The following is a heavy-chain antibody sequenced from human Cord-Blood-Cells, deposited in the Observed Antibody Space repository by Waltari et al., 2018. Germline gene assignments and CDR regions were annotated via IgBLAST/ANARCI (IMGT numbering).Heavy chain of an antibody. V-gene: IGHV2-5*01. J-gene: IGHJ4*02. CDR3: AHIHKLGALLDY. D-gene: IGHD7-27*01. CDR1: GFSLSTRGVG. Sequence: QITLKESGPTLVKPTQTLTLTCTFPGFSLSTRGVGVGWTRQPPGKALEWLALIYWNDDKRYSPSLKSRLTITKDTSKNQVVLTMTNMDPVDTATYYCAHIHKLGALLDYWGQGTLVTVSS. CDR2: IYWNDDK.